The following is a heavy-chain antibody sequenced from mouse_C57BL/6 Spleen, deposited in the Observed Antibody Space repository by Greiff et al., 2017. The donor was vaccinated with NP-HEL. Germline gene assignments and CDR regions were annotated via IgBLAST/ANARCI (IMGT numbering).Heavy chain of an antibody. J-gene: IGHJ2*01. CDR1: GYTFTSYT. V-gene: IGHV1-4*01. CDR3: VKYFDY. Sequence: VQLQQSVAELARPGASVKMSCKASGYTFTSYTMHWVNQRPGQGLEWIGYINPSSGYTKYNQKFKDKATLTADKSSSTAYMQLSSLTSEDSAVYYCVKYFDYWGQGTTLTVSS. CDR2: INPSSGYT.